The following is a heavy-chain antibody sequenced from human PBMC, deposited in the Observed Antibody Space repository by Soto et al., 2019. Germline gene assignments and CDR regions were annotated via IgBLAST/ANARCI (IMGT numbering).Heavy chain of an antibody. Sequence: QVQLQQWGAGLLKPSETLSLTCAVYGGSFSGYYWSWIRQPPGKGLEWIGEINHSGSTNYNPSLKSRVTILVETSKNQFSLKLSSVTGADTAVYYCACQYCSSTSYCYGYYGMDVWGQGTTVTVSS. J-gene: IGHJ6*02. D-gene: IGHD2-2*01. CDR1: GGSFSGYY. CDR3: ACQYCSSTSYCYGYYGMDV. V-gene: IGHV4-34*01. CDR2: INHSGST.